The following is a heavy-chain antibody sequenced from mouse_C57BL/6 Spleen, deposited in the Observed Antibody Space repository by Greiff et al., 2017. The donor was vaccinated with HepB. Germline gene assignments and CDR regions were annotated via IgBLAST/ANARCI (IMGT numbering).Heavy chain of an antibody. D-gene: IGHD1-1*01. CDR1: GYTFTSYW. J-gene: IGHJ1*03. V-gene: IGHV1-64*01. CDR2: IHPNSGST. CDR3: ARMDYYGSRWGYCDV. Sequence: VQLQQSGAELVKPGASVKLSCKASGYTFTSYWMHWVKQRPGQGLEWIGMIHPNSGSTNYNEKFKSKATLTVDKSSSTAYMQLSSLTSEDSAVYYCARMDYYGSRWGYCDVWGTGTTVTVSS.